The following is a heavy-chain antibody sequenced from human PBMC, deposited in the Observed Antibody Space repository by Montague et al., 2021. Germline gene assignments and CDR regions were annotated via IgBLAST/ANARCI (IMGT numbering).Heavy chain of an antibody. Sequence: TLSLTCTASGASITSGGYYWTWIRQPAGKGPEWIGRINTSGNTDYNPSLSSRVTILVDTSRNHFSLKLYSVTAADTATYFCARDSRNYDMLTGYYGFYYCGLDVWGQGTTVTVSS. CDR3: ARDSRNYDMLTGYYGFYYCGLDV. D-gene: IGHD3-9*01. J-gene: IGHJ6*02. V-gene: IGHV4-61*02. CDR1: GASITSGGYY. CDR2: INTSGNT.